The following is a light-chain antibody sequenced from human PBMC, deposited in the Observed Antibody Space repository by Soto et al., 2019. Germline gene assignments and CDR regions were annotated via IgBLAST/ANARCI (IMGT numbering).Light chain of an antibody. CDR3: TSHTSSSTWV. V-gene: IGLV2-14*01. Sequence: QSALTQPASVSGSPGQSITISCTGTTSDVGGYNYVSWFQQYPGKAPKLKIYEVSNRPSGVSNRFSGSKSGNTASLTISDLQAEDEADYYCTSHTSSSTWVFGGGTKVTVL. CDR1: TSDVGGYNY. CDR2: EVS. J-gene: IGLJ3*02.